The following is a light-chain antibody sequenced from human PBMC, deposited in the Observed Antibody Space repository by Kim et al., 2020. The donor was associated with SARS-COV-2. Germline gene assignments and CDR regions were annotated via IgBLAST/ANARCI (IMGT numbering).Light chain of an antibody. V-gene: IGKV3-20*01. CDR3: QQYGDSPKT. Sequence: EIVLTQSPGTLSLSPGERATLSCRASQSIRSYYLAWYQQKPGQAPKLLISGASSRATGIPDRFSGSGSGTDFTLTISRLEPEDFAVYYCQQYGDSPKTFGQGTKVDIK. J-gene: IGKJ2*01. CDR1: QSIRSYY. CDR2: GAS.